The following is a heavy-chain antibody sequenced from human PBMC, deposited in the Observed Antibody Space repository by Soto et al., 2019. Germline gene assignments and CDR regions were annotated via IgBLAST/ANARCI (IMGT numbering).Heavy chain of an antibody. CDR2: SDPKDGQT. J-gene: IGHJ4*02. CDR1: GYPLAELS. CDR3: AIPPQV. Sequence: QVHLVQSGAEVREPGAAVKVSCKVSGYPLAELSMHWVRQAPGKGLEWMGSSDPKDGQTLYAQALQGRFTMTEETSTDTGYMELRSLRSEDTAVDFCAIPPQVWGLGTRVTVSS. V-gene: IGHV1-24*01.